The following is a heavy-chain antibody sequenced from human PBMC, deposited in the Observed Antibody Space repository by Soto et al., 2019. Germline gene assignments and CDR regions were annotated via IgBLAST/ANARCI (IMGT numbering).Heavy chain of an antibody. Sequence: QVQLVQSGAEVKKPGASVKVSCKAAGYTFTSYGVSWVRQAPGQGLEWMGWISGYNGNTEYAQNFQGRVTMTTDPSTSTAYMELRSLGSDDTAVYYCARVWYCSVGVCYGGHYFFMDVWGKGTTVTVSS. CDR1: GYTFTSYG. V-gene: IGHV1-18*01. D-gene: IGHD2-8*02. J-gene: IGHJ6*03. CDR3: ARVWYCSVGVCYGGHYFFMDV. CDR2: ISGYNGNT.